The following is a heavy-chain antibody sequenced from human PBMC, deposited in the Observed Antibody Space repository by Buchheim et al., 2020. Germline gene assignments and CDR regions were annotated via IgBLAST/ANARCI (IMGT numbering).Heavy chain of an antibody. CDR2: IYASVNT. J-gene: IGHJ1*01. CDR3: ERDAGDYYSGSYAFFPH. Sequence: QVRLQESGPGLVKPSETLSLTCTVSGGSVRNFYWNWIRQPPGKGLEWIGHIYASVNTNYNPSLKSRVTMSVDTSKNQVSLDVKFVTAADAAVDYCERDAGDYYSGSYAFFPHWGQGTL. CDR1: GGSVRNFY. D-gene: IGHD6-25*01. V-gene: IGHV4-4*07.